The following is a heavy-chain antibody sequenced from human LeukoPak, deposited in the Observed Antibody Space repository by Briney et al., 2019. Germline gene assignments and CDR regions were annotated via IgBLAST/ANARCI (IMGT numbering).Heavy chain of an antibody. J-gene: IGHJ5*02. D-gene: IGHD2-21*02. CDR3: ARDYCTRGGDCYKEDLFDP. CDR1: GYTFAIYG. V-gene: IGHV1-18*01. CDR2: ISPYDGDT. Sequence: GASVKVSCKASGYTFAIYGISWVRQAPGQGLEWMAWISPYDGDTNYAQNFEGRVTMTTETSTSTACMELRSLRSDDTAIYYCARDYCTRGGDCYKEDLFDPWGQGTLVTVSS.